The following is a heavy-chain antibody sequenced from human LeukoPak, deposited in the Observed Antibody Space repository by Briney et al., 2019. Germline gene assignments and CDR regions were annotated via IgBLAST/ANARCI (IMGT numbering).Heavy chain of an antibody. J-gene: IGHJ4*02. CDR3: VRDGGVSGYDLLDY. CDR2: INQDGSEE. CDR1: GFTFSNYW. D-gene: IGHD5-12*01. V-gene: IGHV3-7*01. Sequence: GGSLRLSCAASGFTFSNYWMSWVRQAPGKGLEWVAHINQDGSEEHYMDSVKARFIISRDNAKSSLSLQMDSLRAEDTAVYYCVRDGGVSGYDLLDYWGQGTLVTVSS.